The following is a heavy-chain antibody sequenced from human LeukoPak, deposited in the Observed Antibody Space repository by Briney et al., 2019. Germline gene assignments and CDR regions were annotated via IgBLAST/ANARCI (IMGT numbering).Heavy chain of an antibody. CDR1: GASISSSY. CDR3: ARLPYNWNYVDY. J-gene: IGHJ4*02. CDR2: IYYNGNT. D-gene: IGHD1-20*01. V-gene: IGHV4-59*08. Sequence: PSETLSLTCTVSGASISSSYWSWVRQPPGKRLEWIGFIYYNGNTNSNPSLKSRVTISVDTSKNQFSLKLSSVTAADTAVYYCARLPYNWNYVDYWGQGALVTVSS.